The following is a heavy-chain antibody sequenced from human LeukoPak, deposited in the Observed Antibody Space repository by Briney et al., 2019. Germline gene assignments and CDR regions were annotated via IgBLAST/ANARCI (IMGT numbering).Heavy chain of an antibody. CDR2: IGASGGT. D-gene: IGHD2-21*02. CDR1: GFTFSSYA. V-gene: IGHV3-21*01. Sequence: GGSLRLSCAASGFTFSSYAMSWVRQAPGKGLEWVSSIGASGGTYYADSVKGRFTISRDNAKNSLYLQMNSLRVEDTAVYYCARDWVTYWGQGTLVTVSS. CDR3: ARDWVTY. J-gene: IGHJ4*02.